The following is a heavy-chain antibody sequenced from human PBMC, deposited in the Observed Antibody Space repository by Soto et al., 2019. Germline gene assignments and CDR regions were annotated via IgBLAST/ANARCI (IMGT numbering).Heavy chain of an antibody. D-gene: IGHD3-22*01. J-gene: IGHJ4*02. V-gene: IGHV3-33*08. CDR2: IWYDDK. CDR1: RFTFSSYG. CDR3: ARDLVDSSGPFDY. Sequence: GGSLRLSCAASRFTFSSYGVHWVRQAPGKGLEWVAVIWYDDKYYADSVKGRFTISRDNSKDTLYLQMNSLRAEDTAVYYCARDLVDSSGPFDYWGQGTLVTVSS.